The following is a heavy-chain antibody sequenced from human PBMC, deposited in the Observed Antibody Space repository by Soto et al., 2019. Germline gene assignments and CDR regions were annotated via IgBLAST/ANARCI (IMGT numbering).Heavy chain of an antibody. D-gene: IGHD1-26*01. CDR2: IYHSGST. Sequence: QVQLQESGPGLVKPSGTLSLTCAVSGGSISSSNWWSWVRQPPGKGLEWIGEIYHSGSTNYNTSRKSRVTIAVDKSKNQFSLKLSSVTAADTAVYYCARLFFVWELRGDPAYFDLWGRGTLVTVSS. CDR3: ARLFFVWELRGDPAYFDL. CDR1: GGSISSSNW. J-gene: IGHJ2*01. V-gene: IGHV4-4*02.